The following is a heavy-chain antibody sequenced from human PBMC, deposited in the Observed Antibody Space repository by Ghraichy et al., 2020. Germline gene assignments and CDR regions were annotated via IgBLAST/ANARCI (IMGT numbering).Heavy chain of an antibody. Sequence: GESLRLSCAASGFTFSSYTMNWVRQAPGKGLEWVSSISSGSGYIYYADSMKGRFAISRDNAKNSLYLQMNSLRAEDTAVYYCARVSGATRYFYYAMDVWGQGTTVTVSS. CDR1: GFTFSSYT. CDR2: ISSGSGYI. V-gene: IGHV3-21*01. D-gene: IGHD2-15*01. CDR3: ARVSGATRYFYYAMDV. J-gene: IGHJ6*02.